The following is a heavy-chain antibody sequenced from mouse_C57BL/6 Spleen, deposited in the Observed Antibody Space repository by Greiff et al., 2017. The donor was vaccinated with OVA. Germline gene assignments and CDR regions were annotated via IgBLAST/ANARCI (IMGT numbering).Heavy chain of an antibody. V-gene: IGHV1-64*01. CDR3: SNYGSSPYFDY. J-gene: IGHJ2*01. CDR1: GYTFTSYW. Sequence: QVQLQQPGAELVKPGASVKLSCKASGYTFTSYWMHWVKQRPGQGLEWIGMIHPNSGSTNYNEKFQSKATLTVDKSYSTAYMQLSSLTSEDSAVYYCSNYGSSPYFDYWGQGTTLTVSS. D-gene: IGHD1-1*01. CDR2: IHPNSGST.